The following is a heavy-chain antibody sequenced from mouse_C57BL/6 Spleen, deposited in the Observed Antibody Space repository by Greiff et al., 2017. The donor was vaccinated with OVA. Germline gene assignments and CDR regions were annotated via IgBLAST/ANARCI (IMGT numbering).Heavy chain of an antibody. CDR2: IRSKSSNYAT. Sequence: EVMLVESGGGLVRPKGSLKLSCAASGFTFNTYAMHWVRQAPGKGLEWVARIRSKSSNYATYYADSVQDRFTISRDDSQSMLYLQMNNLKTEDTAMYYCVREGIYYGYGRFAYWGQGTLVTVSA. CDR1: GFTFNTYA. V-gene: IGHV10-3*01. J-gene: IGHJ3*01. CDR3: VREGIYYGYGRFAY. D-gene: IGHD2-2*01.